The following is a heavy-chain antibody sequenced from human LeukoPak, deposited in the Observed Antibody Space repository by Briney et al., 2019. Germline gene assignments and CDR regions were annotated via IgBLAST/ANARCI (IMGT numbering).Heavy chain of an antibody. CDR1: GFSVTNNY. CDR2: INSDGINT. Sequence: GGSLRLSCGASGFSVTNNYMSWFRLAPGKGLEWVSRINSDGINTSYADSVKGRFTISRDNAKNTLNLQMNSLRAEDTAVYYCARDLGQYYDTSDNWFDPWGQGTLVTVSS. D-gene: IGHD3-22*01. CDR3: ARDLGQYYDTSDNWFDP. V-gene: IGHV3-74*01. J-gene: IGHJ5*02.